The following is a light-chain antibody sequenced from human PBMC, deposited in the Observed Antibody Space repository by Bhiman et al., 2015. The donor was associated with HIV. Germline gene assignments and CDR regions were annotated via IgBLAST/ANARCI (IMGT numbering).Light chain of an antibody. J-gene: IGLJ2*01. CDR3: QSYDSSLSGPMV. CDR1: SSNIGAGYD. Sequence: QSVLTQPPSVSGAPGQRVTISCTGSSSNIGAGYDVHWYQQLPGTAPKLLIYVNRNRPSGVPDRFSGSKSGTSASLAITGLQAEDEAYYCQSYDSSLSGPMVFGGGTKLTVL. V-gene: IGLV1-40*01. CDR2: VNR.